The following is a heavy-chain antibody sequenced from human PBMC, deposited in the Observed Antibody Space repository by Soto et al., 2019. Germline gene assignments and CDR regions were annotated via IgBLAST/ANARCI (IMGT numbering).Heavy chain of an antibody. V-gene: IGHV1-18*01. Sequence: QVKLVQSGTEVKQPGASMKVSGKASGSSFATSGISWVRQAPGQGLEWMGWISAYNGNTNYDQKLQDRVTMTTDTSTSTAYLELRNLRSDDTAVYYCARAGQYYDSSGYANWGQGTLVTVSS. CDR3: ARAGQYYDSSGYAN. D-gene: IGHD3-22*01. CDR1: GSSFATSG. J-gene: IGHJ4*02. CDR2: ISAYNGNT.